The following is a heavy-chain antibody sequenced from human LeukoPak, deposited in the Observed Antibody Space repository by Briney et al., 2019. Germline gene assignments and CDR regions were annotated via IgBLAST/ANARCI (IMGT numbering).Heavy chain of an antibody. D-gene: IGHD1-26*01. CDR3: ARDFSYRLDY. CDR1: GFTFSNYG. Sequence: GGSLRLSCAASGFTFSNYGMHWVRQAPGKGLEWVAVIWYDGSNEYYADSVKGRFTISRDNSKNTLYLQMNSLRAEDTAVYYCARDFSYRLDYWGQGTLVTVSS. V-gene: IGHV3-33*01. CDR2: IWYDGSNE. J-gene: IGHJ4*02.